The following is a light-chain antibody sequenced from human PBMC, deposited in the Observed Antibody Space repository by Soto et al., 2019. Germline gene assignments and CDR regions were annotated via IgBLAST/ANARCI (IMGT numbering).Light chain of an antibody. CDR3: QQYERPPFA. V-gene: IGKV3-20*01. CDR2: DAS. J-gene: IGKJ2*01. Sequence: EIVLTQSPGTLSLSPGDRATLSCRASQRVSNSYLAWYQQKPGQAPRLLIYDASTRAAGVPDRVTGGGSGTDFTLTISVLEPEDSALYFCQQYERPPFAFGQGTRLEI. CDR1: QRVSNSY.